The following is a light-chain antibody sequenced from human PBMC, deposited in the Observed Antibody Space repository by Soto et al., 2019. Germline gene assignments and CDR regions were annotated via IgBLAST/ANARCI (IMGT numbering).Light chain of an antibody. CDR1: QSVSSN. CDR2: GAS. V-gene: IGKV3-15*01. Sequence: EIVMTQSPATLSVSPGERATLSCRASQSVSSNLAWYQQKPGQAPRLLMYGASTRATGVPARFSGSGSGTEFTLTISSLQSEDFAVYYCQQYHNWPPLTIGGGTKVEIK. CDR3: QQYHNWPPLT. J-gene: IGKJ4*01.